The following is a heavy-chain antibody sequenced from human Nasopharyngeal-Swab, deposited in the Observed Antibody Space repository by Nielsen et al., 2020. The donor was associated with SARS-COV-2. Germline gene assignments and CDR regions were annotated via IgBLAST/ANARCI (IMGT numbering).Heavy chain of an antibody. Sequence: GESLKISCAASGFTFSSYAMHWVRQAPGKGLEWVAVISYDGSNKYYADSVKGRFTISRDNSKNTLYLQMNSLRAEDTAVYYCASLPTVTTKGYGMDVWGQGTTVTASS. J-gene: IGHJ6*02. CDR1: GFTFSSYA. V-gene: IGHV3-30*04. D-gene: IGHD4-17*01. CDR3: ASLPTVTTKGYGMDV. CDR2: ISYDGSNK.